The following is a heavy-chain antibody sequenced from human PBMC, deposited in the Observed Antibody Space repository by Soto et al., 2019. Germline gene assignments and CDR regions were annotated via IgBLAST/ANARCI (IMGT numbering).Heavy chain of an antibody. CDR2: IYYSGST. D-gene: IGHD1-7*01. CDR1: GGSISSYY. Sequence: SETLSLTCTVSGGSISSYYWSWIRQPPGKGLEWIGYIYYSGSTNYNPSLKSRVTISVDTSKNQFSLKLSSVTAADTAVYYCARHGITGTTPVEVNYWGQGTLVTVSS. V-gene: IGHV4-59*08. CDR3: ARHGITGTTPVEVNY. J-gene: IGHJ4*02.